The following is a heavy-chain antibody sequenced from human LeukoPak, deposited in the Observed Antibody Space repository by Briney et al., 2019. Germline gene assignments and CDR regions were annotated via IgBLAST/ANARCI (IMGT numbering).Heavy chain of an antibody. Sequence: GGSLRLSCSASGFSFSNNDMSWVRQAPGKGLEWVSGISGSGDSTNYGDSVKGRFTISRDNSKNRLYPQMNTLRVEDTAVYYCARRGTYFGGFDYWGQGTLVTVPS. CDR1: GFSFSNND. CDR2: ISGSGDST. V-gene: IGHV3-23*01. D-gene: IGHD1-26*01. J-gene: IGHJ4*02. CDR3: ARRGTYFGGFDY.